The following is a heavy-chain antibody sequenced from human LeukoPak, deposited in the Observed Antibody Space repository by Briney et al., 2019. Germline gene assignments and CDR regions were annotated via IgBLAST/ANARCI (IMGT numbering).Heavy chain of an antibody. J-gene: IGHJ4*02. V-gene: IGHV5-51*01. CDR3: ARHLDDSSGHVDY. D-gene: IGHD3-22*01. CDR1: GYSFTSYW. Sequence: GESLRISCKGSGYSFTSYWIGWVRQLPRKGLEWMGIIYPGDSDTTYSPSFQGQVTVSADKSISTAYLQWSSLKASDTAMYYYARHLDDSSGHVDYWGQGTLVTVSS. CDR2: IYPGDSDT.